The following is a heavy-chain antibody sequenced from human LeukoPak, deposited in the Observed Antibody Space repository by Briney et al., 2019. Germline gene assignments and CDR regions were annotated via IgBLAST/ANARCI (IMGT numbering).Heavy chain of an antibody. D-gene: IGHD3-10*01. Sequence: GASVKVSCKASGYTFTGYYMHWVRQAPGQGLEWMGWINPNSGGTNYAQKFQGWVTMTRDTSISTAYMELSRLRSDDTAVYYCARPTMVRGVIALSPDVVDAFDIWGQGTMVTVSS. J-gene: IGHJ3*02. CDR3: ARPTMVRGVIALSPDVVDAFDI. CDR1: GYTFTGYY. V-gene: IGHV1-2*04. CDR2: INPNSGGT.